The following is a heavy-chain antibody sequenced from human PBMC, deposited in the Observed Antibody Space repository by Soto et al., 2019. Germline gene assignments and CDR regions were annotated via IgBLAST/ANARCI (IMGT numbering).Heavy chain of an antibody. Sequence: SETLSLTCTVSGGSISSYYWSWIRQPPGKGLEWIGYIYYSGSTNYNPSLKSRVTISVDTSKNQFSLKLSSVTAADTAVYYCARAGGHNWNIRAYYFDYWGQGTLVTVSS. J-gene: IGHJ4*02. CDR2: IYYSGST. CDR3: ARAGGHNWNIRAYYFDY. CDR1: GGSISSYY. D-gene: IGHD1-20*01. V-gene: IGHV4-59*01.